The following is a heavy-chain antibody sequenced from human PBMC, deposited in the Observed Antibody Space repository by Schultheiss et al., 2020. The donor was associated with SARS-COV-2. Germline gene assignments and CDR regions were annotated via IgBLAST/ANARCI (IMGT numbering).Heavy chain of an antibody. J-gene: IGHJ5*02. CDR1: DVSISSSSYY. V-gene: IGHV4-39*07. CDR2: IHHSGTT. CDR3: ARDGRGLTTVTTGWFDP. D-gene: IGHD4-17*01. Sequence: SETLSLTCSVSDVSISSSSYYWGWVRQPPGKGLEWIASIHHSGTTYYRPSLKSRVTISVDKSKNQFSLKLSSVTATDTAVYYCARDGRGLTTVTTGWFDPWGQGTLVTVSS.